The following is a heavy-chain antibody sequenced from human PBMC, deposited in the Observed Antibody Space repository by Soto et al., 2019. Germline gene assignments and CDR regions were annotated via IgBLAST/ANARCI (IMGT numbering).Heavy chain of an antibody. J-gene: IGHJ4*02. D-gene: IGHD5-18*01. V-gene: IGHV4-61*01. CDR1: GGSVSSGSYY. CDR2: IYYSGST. CDR3: ARGEVDTAMVSY. Sequence: KPSETLSLTCTVSGGSVSSGSYYWSWIRQPPGKGLEWIGYIYYSGSTNYNPSLKSRVTISVDTSKNQFSLKLSSVTAADTAVYYCARGEVDTAMVSYWGQGTLVTVSS.